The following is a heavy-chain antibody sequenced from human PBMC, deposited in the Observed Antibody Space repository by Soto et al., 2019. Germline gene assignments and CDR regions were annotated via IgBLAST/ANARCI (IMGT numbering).Heavy chain of an antibody. CDR3: ARVPDR. D-gene: IGHD2-2*01. J-gene: IGHJ5*02. V-gene: IGHV4-31*03. CDR2: FYYSGRT. CDR1: GGSISTGGYY. Sequence: SETLSLTCTVSGGSISTGGYYWNWIRQHPGKGLEWIGYFYYSGRTYYNPSLKSRVTISVNTSKNQFSLKLSSVTAADTAVYYCARVPDRWGQGTLVTVSS.